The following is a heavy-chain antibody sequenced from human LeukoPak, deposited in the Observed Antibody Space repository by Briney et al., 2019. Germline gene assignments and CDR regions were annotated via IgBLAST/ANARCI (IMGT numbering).Heavy chain of an antibody. CDR1: GGTFSSYA. CDR2: IIPILGIA. CDR3: ARNYGSGSLDI. Sequence: ASVKVSCKASGGTFSSYAISWVRQAPGQGLEWMGRIIPILGIANYAQKFQGRVTITADKSTSTAYMELSSLRSEDTAVYYCARNYGSGSLDIWGQGTMVTVSS. D-gene: IGHD3-10*01. J-gene: IGHJ3*02. V-gene: IGHV1-69*04.